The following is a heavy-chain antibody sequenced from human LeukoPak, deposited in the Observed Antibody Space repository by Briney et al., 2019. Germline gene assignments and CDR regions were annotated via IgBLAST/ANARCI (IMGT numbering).Heavy chain of an antibody. V-gene: IGHV3-21*01. Sequence: PGGSLRLSCAASGFTFSSYNMNWVRQAPGKGLEWVSFISSSSTYVYYADSMKGRFTISRDNAKNSLYLQMSGLRAEDTAVYYCARDRSYSNYVMDAFDIWGQGTMVTVSS. J-gene: IGHJ3*02. CDR2: ISSSSTYV. D-gene: IGHD4-11*01. CDR1: GFTFSSYN. CDR3: ARDRSYSNYVMDAFDI.